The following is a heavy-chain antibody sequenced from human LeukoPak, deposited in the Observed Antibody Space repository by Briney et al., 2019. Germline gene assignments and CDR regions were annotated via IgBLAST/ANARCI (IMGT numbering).Heavy chain of an antibody. CDR3: ARGKGSYGDYYFDY. CDR2: ISAYNGNT. D-gene: IGHD4-17*01. J-gene: IGHJ4*02. Sequence: ASVKVSCKASGYTFTSYYMHWVRQAPGQGLEWMGWISAYNGNTNYAQKLQGRVTMTTDTSTSTAYMELRSLRSDDTAVYYCARGKGSYGDYYFDYWGQGTLVTVSS. V-gene: IGHV1-18*04. CDR1: GYTFTSYY.